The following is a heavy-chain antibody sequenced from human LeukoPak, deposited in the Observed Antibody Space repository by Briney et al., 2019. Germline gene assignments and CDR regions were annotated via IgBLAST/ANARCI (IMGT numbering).Heavy chain of an antibody. J-gene: IGHJ4*02. D-gene: IGHD6-19*01. CDR1: GFTFSDHY. Sequence: QPGGSLRLPCAASGFTFSDHYMDWVRQAPGKGLEWVGRTGNKANSYTTEYAASVKGRFTISRDDSKNSLFLQMNSLKSEDTAVYYCARGNTSAWYPFDYWGQGTLVTVSS. CDR2: TGNKANSYTT. CDR3: ARGNTSAWYPFDY. V-gene: IGHV3-72*01.